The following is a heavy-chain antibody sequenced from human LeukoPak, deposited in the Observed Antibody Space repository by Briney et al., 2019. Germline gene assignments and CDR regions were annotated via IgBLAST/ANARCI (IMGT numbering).Heavy chain of an antibody. V-gene: IGHV1-69*13. J-gene: IGHJ4*02. CDR2: IIPIFGTA. Sequence: SVKVSCKASGGTFSSYAISWVRQASGQGLEWMGGIIPIFGTANYAQKFQGRVTITADESTSTAYMELSSLRSEDTAVYYCAREAMVRGVMIGYWGQGTLVTVSS. CDR3: AREAMVRGVMIGY. D-gene: IGHD3-10*01. CDR1: GGTFSSYA.